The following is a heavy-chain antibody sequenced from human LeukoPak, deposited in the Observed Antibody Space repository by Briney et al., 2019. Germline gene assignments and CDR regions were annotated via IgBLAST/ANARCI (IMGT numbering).Heavy chain of an antibody. CDR3: ARGHALSSNFDY. V-gene: IGHV1-8*01. CDR1: GYTFTSYD. CDR2: MNPNSGNT. J-gene: IGHJ4*02. D-gene: IGHD6-6*01. Sequence: VASVKVSCKASGYTFTSYDINWVRQATGQGLEWMGWMNPNSGNTGYAQKFQGRVTMTRNTSISTAYMELSSLRSEDTAVYYCARGHALSSNFDYWGQGTLVTVSS.